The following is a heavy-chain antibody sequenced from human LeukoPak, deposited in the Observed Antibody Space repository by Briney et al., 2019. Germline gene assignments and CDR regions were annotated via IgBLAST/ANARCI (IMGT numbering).Heavy chain of an antibody. J-gene: IGHJ2*01. V-gene: IGHV4-38-2*01. CDR1: GFSIGTGYS. CDR3: ARPRIVVVPAAKHWYFDL. Sequence: SETLSLTCSVSGFSIGTGYSWGWIRQPPGKGLEWIGTIYHRGNTYYNPSLMSRVTISLDTSKNQFSLKLSSVTAADTAVYYCARPRIVVVPAAKHWYFDLWGRGTLVTVSS. D-gene: IGHD2-2*01. CDR2: IYHRGNT.